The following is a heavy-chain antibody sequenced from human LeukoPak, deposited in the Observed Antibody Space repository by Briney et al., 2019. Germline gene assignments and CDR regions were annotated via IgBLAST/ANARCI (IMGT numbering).Heavy chain of an antibody. CDR2: ISWNSGSI. Sequence: PGGSLRLSCAASGFTFDDYAMHWVRQAPGKGLEWVSGISWNSGSIGYADSVKGRFTISRDNAKNSLYLQMNSLRAEDTALYYCAKALGATTKTGFDYWGQGTLVTVSS. CDR1: GFTFDDYA. J-gene: IGHJ4*02. CDR3: AKALGATTKTGFDY. D-gene: IGHD1-26*01. V-gene: IGHV3-9*01.